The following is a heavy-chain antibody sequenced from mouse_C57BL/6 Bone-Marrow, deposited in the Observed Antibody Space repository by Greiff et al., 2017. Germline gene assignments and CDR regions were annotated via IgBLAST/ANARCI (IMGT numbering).Heavy chain of an antibody. CDR2: INPSTGGT. CDR3: ARPYYYGTPAWFAY. J-gene: IGHJ3*01. Sequence: EVQLQQSGPELVKPGASVKISCKASGYSFTGYYMNWVKQSPEKSLEWIGEINPSTGGTTYNQKFKAKATLTVDKSSSKAYMQLKSLTSEDSAVYYCARPYYYGTPAWFAYWGQGTLVTVSA. CDR1: GYSFTGYY. D-gene: IGHD1-1*01. V-gene: IGHV1-42*01.